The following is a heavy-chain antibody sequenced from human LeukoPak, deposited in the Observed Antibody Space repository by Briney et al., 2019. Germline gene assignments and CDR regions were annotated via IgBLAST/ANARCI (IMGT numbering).Heavy chain of an antibody. D-gene: IGHD3-10*01. CDR1: GFTFSSYW. Sequence: GGSLRLSCAASGFTFSSYWMSWVRQTPGKGLEWVSTISGTGGSTYYADSVKGRFTISRDNSKNTLYLQMNSLRAEDTAVYYCARDMDYYGSGSRGSAFDIWGQGTMVTVSS. J-gene: IGHJ3*02. CDR3: ARDMDYYGSGSRGSAFDI. V-gene: IGHV3-23*01. CDR2: ISGTGGST.